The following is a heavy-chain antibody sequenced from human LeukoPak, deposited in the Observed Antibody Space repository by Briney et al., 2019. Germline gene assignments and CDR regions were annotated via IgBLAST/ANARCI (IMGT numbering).Heavy chain of an antibody. D-gene: IGHD6-19*01. CDR2: INPSGGST. CDR3: ARRNQESSGWYLHGELVY. CDR1: GYTFTSYY. Sequence: ASVKVSCKASGYTFTSYYMHWVRQAPGQGLEWMGIINPSGGSTSYAQKFQGRVTMTRDTSTSTVYMELSSLRSEDTAVYYCARRNQESSGWYLHGELVYWGQGTLVTVSS. V-gene: IGHV1-46*01. J-gene: IGHJ4*02.